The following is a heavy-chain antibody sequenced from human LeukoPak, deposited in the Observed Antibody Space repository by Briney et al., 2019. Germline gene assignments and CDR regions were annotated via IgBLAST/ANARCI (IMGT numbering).Heavy chain of an antibody. J-gene: IGHJ3*02. CDR2: ISGSGGST. CDR3: AKDSGDDYDSSGHDAFDI. V-gene: IGHV3-23*01. D-gene: IGHD3-22*01. CDR1: GFTFSSYA. Sequence: GGSLRLSCAASGFTFSSYAMSWVRQAPGKGLEWVSAISGSGGSTYYADSVKGRFTISRDNSKNTLYLQMNSLRAEDTAVYYCAKDSGDDYDSSGHDAFDIWGQGTMVTVSS.